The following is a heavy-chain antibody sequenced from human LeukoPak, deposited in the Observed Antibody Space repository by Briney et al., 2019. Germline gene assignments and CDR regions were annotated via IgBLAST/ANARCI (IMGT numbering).Heavy chain of an antibody. V-gene: IGHV4-34*01. CDR3: AGRSGQGYFDY. CDR1: GGSFSGYY. D-gene: IGHD3-10*01. Sequence: SETLSLTCAVYGGSFSGYYWSWIRQPPGKGLEWIGEINHSGSTNYNPSLESRVTISVDTSKNQFSLKLSSVTAADTAVYYCAGRSGQGYFDYWGQGTLVTVSS. J-gene: IGHJ4*02. CDR2: INHSGST.